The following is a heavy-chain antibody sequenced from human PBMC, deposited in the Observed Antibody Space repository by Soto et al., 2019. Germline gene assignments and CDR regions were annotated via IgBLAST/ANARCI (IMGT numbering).Heavy chain of an antibody. Sequence: SETLSLTCTVSGGSISSSSYYWGWIRQPPGKGLEWIGSIYYSGNTYYNPSLKSRVTISVDTAKNQFSLKLSSVTAADTAVYYCARVGPYDSQSYMFRYDRFDPWGQGTQVTVSS. CDR2: IYYSGNT. CDR1: GGSISSSSYY. V-gene: IGHV4-39*07. D-gene: IGHD3-10*01. J-gene: IGHJ5*02. CDR3: ARVGPYDSQSYMFRYDRFDP.